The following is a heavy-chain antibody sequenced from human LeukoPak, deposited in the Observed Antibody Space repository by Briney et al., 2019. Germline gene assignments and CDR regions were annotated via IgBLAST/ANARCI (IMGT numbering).Heavy chain of an antibody. CDR2: ISSSSSYI. Sequence: TGGSLRLSCAASGFTFSSYSMNWVRQAPGKGLEWVSSISSSSSYIYYADSVKGRFTISRENAKNTLYLQMNSLRAEDTAVYYCARDDIAVAGRVVDYWGQGTQVTVSS. CDR3: ARDDIAVAGRVVDY. D-gene: IGHD6-19*01. CDR1: GFTFSSYS. V-gene: IGHV3-21*01. J-gene: IGHJ4*02.